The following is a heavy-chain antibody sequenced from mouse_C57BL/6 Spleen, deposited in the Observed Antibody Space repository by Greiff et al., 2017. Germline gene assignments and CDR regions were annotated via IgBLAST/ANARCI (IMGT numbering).Heavy chain of an antibody. V-gene: IGHV1-64*01. D-gene: IGHD2-4*01. CDR2: IHPNSGST. CDR3: ARSTDYDTGCWCAY. CDR1: GYTFTSYW. J-gene: IGHJ3*01. Sequence: QVQLQQPGAELVKPGASVKLSCKASGYTFTSYWMHWVKQRPGQGLEWIGMIHPNSGSTNYNEKFKSKATLTVDKSSSTAYMQLSSLTSEDSAVYYGARSTDYDTGCWCAYWGQGTLVTVSA.